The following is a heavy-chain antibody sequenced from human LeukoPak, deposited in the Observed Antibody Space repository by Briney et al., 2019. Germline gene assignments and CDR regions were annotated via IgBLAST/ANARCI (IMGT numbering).Heavy chain of an antibody. CDR2: IYHSGST. V-gene: IGHV4-4*02. CDR1: GXSMSSTKW. J-gene: IGHJ4*02. Sequence: PSGALSLTCAVSGXSMSSTKWWNWVRQPPGKGLEWIGEIYHSGSTNYNPSLKSRITISVDKSKNQVSLNLSSVTAADTAVYYCATSTVMNHYCFDYWAQGTLVTVSS. CDR3: ATSTVMNHYCFDY. D-gene: IGHD1-14*01.